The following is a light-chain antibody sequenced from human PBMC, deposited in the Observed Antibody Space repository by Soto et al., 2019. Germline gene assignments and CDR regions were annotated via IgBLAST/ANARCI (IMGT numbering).Light chain of an antibody. CDR3: QQRSNWPPT. CDR1: QSVSSY. J-gene: IGKJ1*01. V-gene: IGKV3-11*01. Sequence: EIVLTQSPATLSLSPGERATLSCRAGQSVSSYLAWYQQKPGQAPRLLIYDASNRATGIPARFSGSGSGTDFTLTISSLEPEDFAVYYCQQRSNWPPTFG. CDR2: DAS.